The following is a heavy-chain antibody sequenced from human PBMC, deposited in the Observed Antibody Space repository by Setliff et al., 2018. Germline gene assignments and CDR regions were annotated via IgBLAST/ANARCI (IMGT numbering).Heavy chain of an antibody. J-gene: IGHJ4*02. CDR3: RYWSGYYNNDY. CDR1: GASIRSGSHY. Sequence: PSEPLSLTCTVSGASIRSGSHYWSWIRQSAERGLEWIGHIYTSGTTDYSPSFKSRVSISADTSKNLVSLKLYSVTAADTAVYYCRYWSGYYNNDYWGQGTLVTVSS. V-gene: IGHV4-61*09. CDR2: IYTSGTT. D-gene: IGHD3-3*01.